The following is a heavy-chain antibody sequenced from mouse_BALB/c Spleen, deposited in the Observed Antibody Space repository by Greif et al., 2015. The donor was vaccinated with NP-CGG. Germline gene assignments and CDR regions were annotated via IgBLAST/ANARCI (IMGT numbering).Heavy chain of an antibody. V-gene: IGHV5-12-2*01. D-gene: IGHD4-1*01. CDR3: ARQDWEGAY. J-gene: IGHJ3*01. Sequence: DVMLVESGGGLVQPGGSLKLSCAASGFTFSSYTMSWVRQTPEKRLEWVAYISNGGGSTYYPDTVKGRFTISRDNAKNTLYLQMSSLKSEDTAMYYCARQDWEGAYWGQGTLVTVSA. CDR2: ISNGGGST. CDR1: GFTFSSYT.